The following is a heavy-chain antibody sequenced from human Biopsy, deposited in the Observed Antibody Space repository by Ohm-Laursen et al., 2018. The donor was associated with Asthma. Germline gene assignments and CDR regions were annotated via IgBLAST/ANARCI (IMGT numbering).Heavy chain of an antibody. D-gene: IGHD3-9*01. V-gene: IGHV1-3*04. J-gene: IGHJ3*01. CDR2: VNTGNGDT. Sequence: DSVTVSCNASGYNFIRFAIHWVRQAPGQRLEWTGWVNTGNGDTKYSQKFQGRVTITRDTSASTAYMEPRSLRSEDTATYYCARTYYDFLTGQVKDVFGVWGQGTMVTVSS. CDR1: GYNFIRFA. CDR3: ARTYYDFLTGQVKDVFGV.